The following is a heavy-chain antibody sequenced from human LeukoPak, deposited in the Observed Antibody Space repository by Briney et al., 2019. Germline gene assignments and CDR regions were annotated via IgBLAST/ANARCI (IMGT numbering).Heavy chain of an antibody. CDR3: ARGDRLPGYSAPVGDY. J-gene: IGHJ4*02. CDR1: GYTFTSYY. CDR2: INPSGGGT. D-gene: IGHD3-9*01. V-gene: IGHV1-46*01. Sequence: ASVKVSCKASGYTFTSYYMHWVRQAPGQGLEWMAIINPSGGGTTYAEKFQGRVTVTMDSSTRTVYMDLSSLRSDDTAMYYCARGDRLPGYSAPVGDYWGQGTLVIVSS.